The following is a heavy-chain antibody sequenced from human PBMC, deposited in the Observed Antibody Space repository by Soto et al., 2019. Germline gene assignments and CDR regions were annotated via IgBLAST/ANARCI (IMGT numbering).Heavy chain of an antibody. CDR2: IWYDGSNK. Sequence: GGSLRLSCAASGFTFSSYGMHWVRQAPGKGLEWVAVIWYDGSNKYYADSVKGRFTISRDNSKNTLYLQMNSLRAEDTAVYYCARDLPIGHYDSSGYYPLLDAFNIWGQGTMVTVSS. D-gene: IGHD3-22*01. CDR3: ARDLPIGHYDSSGYYPLLDAFNI. CDR1: GFTFSSYG. J-gene: IGHJ3*02. V-gene: IGHV3-33*01.